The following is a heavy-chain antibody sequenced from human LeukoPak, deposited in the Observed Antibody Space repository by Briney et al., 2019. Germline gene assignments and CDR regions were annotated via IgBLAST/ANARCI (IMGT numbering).Heavy chain of an antibody. V-gene: IGHV3-53*01. CDR3: AREHGLAMTYAFDI. CDR2: IYSGGST. D-gene: IGHD2-2*01. CDR1: GFTVSSNY. J-gene: IGHJ3*02. Sequence: GGSLRLSCAASGFTVSSNYMSWVRQAPGKGLEWVSVIYSGGSTYYADSVKGRFTISRDNSKNTLYLQMNSLRAEDTAVYYCAREHGLAMTYAFDIWGQGTMVTVSS.